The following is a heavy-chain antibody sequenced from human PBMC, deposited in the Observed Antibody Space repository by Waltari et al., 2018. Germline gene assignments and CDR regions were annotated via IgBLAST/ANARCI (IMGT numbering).Heavy chain of an antibody. CDR2: ENPNPGAA. J-gene: IGHJ3*01. D-gene: IGHD1-1*01. V-gene: IGHV1-8*01. CDR1: GYTFISYD. Sequence: QVQLVQSGAEVKKPGASVRVSCKASGYTFISYDINWVRQAPGQGLEWMGWENPNPGAARFAQNFQDRVTMTRSTSETIAYMEISDLTSHDTAVYYCARGDNWNDRLDFWGQGTKVTVSS. CDR3: ARGDNWNDRLDF.